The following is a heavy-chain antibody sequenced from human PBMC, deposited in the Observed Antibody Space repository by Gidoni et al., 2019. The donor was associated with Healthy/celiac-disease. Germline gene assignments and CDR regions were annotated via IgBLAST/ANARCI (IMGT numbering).Heavy chain of an antibody. CDR3: ARGRYYGSGSYYSAYYYYMDV. J-gene: IGHJ6*03. Sequence: QAQLQPWGAGLWTPSETLSLTCAVYGWSCSGYYCSRIRQPPGKGLEWIGEINHSGSTNYNPTLKGRVTISVDTSKNQFSLKLSSVTAADTAVYYCARGRYYGSGSYYSAYYYYMDVWGKGTTVTVSS. CDR1: GWSCSGYY. CDR2: INHSGST. V-gene: IGHV4-34*01. D-gene: IGHD3-10*01.